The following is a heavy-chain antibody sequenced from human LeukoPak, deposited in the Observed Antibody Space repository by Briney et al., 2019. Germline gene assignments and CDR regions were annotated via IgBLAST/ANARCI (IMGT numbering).Heavy chain of an antibody. CDR1: GYSISSGYY. D-gene: IGHD3-16*02. J-gene: IGHJ4*02. V-gene: IGHV4-38-2*02. Sequence: PSETLSLTCTVSGYSISSGYYWGWIRQPPGKGLEWIGSIYHSGSTYYNPSLKSRVTISVDTSKNQFSLKLSSVTAADTAVYYCARDLSGSVKPKRYFDYWGQGTLVTVSS. CDR2: IYHSGST. CDR3: ARDLSGSVKPKRYFDY.